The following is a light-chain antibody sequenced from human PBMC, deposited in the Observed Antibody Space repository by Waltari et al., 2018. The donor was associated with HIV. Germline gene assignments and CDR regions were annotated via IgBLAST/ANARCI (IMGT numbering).Light chain of an antibody. CDR2: EVR. Sequence: QSALTQPASVSGSPGQSITISCTGTSSDIGDSDYVSWDQQPPVQAPKLLIYEVRDRPSGVSDRFAGSKSGNTASLTISGLQAEDEAHYHCTSHTNTDTVVFGGGTMVTVL. J-gene: IGLJ2*01. V-gene: IGLV2-14*01. CDR3: TSHTNTDTVV. CDR1: SSDIGDSDY.